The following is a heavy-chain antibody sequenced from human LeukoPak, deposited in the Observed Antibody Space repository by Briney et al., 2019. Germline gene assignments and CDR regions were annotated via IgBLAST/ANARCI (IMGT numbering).Heavy chain of an antibody. J-gene: IGHJ4*02. CDR1: GFTFSSFD. CDR2: ITSSGSYI. V-gene: IGHV3-21*04. D-gene: IGHD3-22*01. CDR3: AKGVYDSSGSYYFDY. Sequence: GGSLRLSCAASGFTFSSFDMNWVRQAPGKGLERVSSITSSGSYIFYADSVKGRFTISRDNAKNSLYLQMNSLRAEDMALYYCAKGVYDSSGSYYFDYWGQGTLVTVSS.